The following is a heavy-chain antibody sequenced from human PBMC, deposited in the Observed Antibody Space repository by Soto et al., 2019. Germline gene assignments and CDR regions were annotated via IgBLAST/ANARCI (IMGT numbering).Heavy chain of an antibody. D-gene: IGHD3-10*01. CDR3: ARDSGGFRITMVRGVIDPNWFDP. Sequence: QVQLVQSGAEVKKPGASVKVSCKASGYTFTSYGISWVRQAPGQGLERMGWITAYNGNTNYAQKLQGRVTMTTDTSTSTAYMELGGLRSDDTAVYYCARDSGGFRITMVRGVIDPNWFDPWGQGTLVTVSS. J-gene: IGHJ5*02. V-gene: IGHV1-18*01. CDR1: GYTFTSYG. CDR2: ITAYNGNT.